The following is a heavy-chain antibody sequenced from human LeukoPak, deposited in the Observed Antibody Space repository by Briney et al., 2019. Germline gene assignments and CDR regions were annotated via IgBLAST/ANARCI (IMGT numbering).Heavy chain of an antibody. V-gene: IGHV4-39*07. J-gene: IGHJ4*02. CDR1: GGSISSSSYY. D-gene: IGHD6-19*01. CDR2: IYYSGST. CDR3: ARDRNEAVALGGYFDY. Sequence: SETLSLTCTVSGGSISSSSYYWGWIRQPPGKGLEWIGSIYYSGSTYYNPSLKSRVTISVDTSKNQFSLKLSSVTAADTAVYYCARDRNEAVALGGYFDYWGQGTLVTVSS.